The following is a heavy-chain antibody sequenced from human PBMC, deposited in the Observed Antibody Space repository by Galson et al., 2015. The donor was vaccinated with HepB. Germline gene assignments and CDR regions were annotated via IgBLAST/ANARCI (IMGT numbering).Heavy chain of an antibody. J-gene: IGHJ4*02. CDR1: GYSFTTYA. D-gene: IGHD2-2*01. CDR2: INAGNGNT. Sequence: SVKVSCKASGYSFTTYAMHWVRQAPGQRLEWMGWINAGNGNTKYSQKFQGRVTITRDTSASTAYMELNSLRSEDTAVYYCARVGIGGYCSSSSCPAYYFDYWGQGTLVTVSS. V-gene: IGHV1-3*01. CDR3: ARVGIGGYCSSSSCPAYYFDY.